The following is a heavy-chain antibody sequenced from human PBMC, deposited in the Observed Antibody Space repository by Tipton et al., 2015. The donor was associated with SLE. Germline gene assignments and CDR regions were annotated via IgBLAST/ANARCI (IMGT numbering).Heavy chain of an antibody. Sequence: GLVKPSETLSLTCTVSGRSLSRDYWSWIRQPPGKGLEYIGHVHYTGTTNYKASLKSRVSISVDRSTNQFSLQLRSVTAADTAIYFCARHPGRGFDYWGRGTLVTVSS. CDR3: ARHPGRGFDY. CDR1: GRSLSRDY. J-gene: IGHJ4*02. CDR2: VHYTGTT. D-gene: IGHD3-10*01. V-gene: IGHV4-59*08.